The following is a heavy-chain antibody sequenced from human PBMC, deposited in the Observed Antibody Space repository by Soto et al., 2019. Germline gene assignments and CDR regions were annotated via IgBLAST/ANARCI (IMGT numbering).Heavy chain of an antibody. CDR2: ISSSSSYI. V-gene: IGHV3-21*01. CDR3: ARDLARDDSSDAFDI. D-gene: IGHD4-4*01. CDR1: GFTFSSYS. J-gene: IGHJ3*02. Sequence: GGSLRLSCAASGFTFSSYSMNWVRQAPGKGLEWVSSISSSSSYIYYADSVKGRFTISRDNAKNSLYLQMNSLRAEDTAVYYCARDLARDDSSDAFDIWGQGTMVTVSS.